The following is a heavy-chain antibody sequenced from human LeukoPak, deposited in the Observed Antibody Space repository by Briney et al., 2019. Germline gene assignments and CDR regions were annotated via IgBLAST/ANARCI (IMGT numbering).Heavy chain of an antibody. CDR3: ARDLADSSSMDV. J-gene: IGHJ6*04. CDR2: MYYSGTT. CDR1: GDSIRGYY. Sequence: SETLSLTCTVSGDSIRGYYWNWIRQSPGKGLEWIAYMYYSGTTTKYNPSLKSRVTMSADTSKNQISLKLSSVTAADTAVYYCARDLADSSSMDVWGKGTTVTVST. V-gene: IGHV4-59*01. D-gene: IGHD6-6*01.